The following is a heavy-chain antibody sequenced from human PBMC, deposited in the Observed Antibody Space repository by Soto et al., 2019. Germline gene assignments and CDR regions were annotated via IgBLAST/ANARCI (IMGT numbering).Heavy chain of an antibody. V-gene: IGHV1-8*01. Sequence: ASVKVSCKASGYTFPSYDINWVRQATGQGLEWMGWMNPNSGNTGYAQKFQGRVTMTRNTSKNQFSLKLGSVTAADTAVYYCAKLPWADYGGIFDPWGQGTLVTVSS. CDR2: MNPNSGNT. D-gene: IGHD4-17*01. CDR1: GYTFPSYD. CDR3: AKLPWADYGGIFDP. J-gene: IGHJ5*02.